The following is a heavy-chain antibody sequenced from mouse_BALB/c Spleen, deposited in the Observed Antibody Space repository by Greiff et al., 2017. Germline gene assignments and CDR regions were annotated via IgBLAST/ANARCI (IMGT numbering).Heavy chain of an antibody. Sequence: EVQVVESGGGLVKLGGSLKLSCAASGFTFSSSYMSWVRQTPEKRLELVAAINSNGGSTYYPDTVKGRFTISRDNAKNTLYLQMSSLKSEDTALYYCARHDYGNSRDFDDWGQGTTLTVSS. CDR3: ARHDYGNSRDFDD. J-gene: IGHJ2*01. CDR1: GFTFSSSY. V-gene: IGHV5-6-2*01. CDR2: INSNGGST. D-gene: IGHD2-1*01.